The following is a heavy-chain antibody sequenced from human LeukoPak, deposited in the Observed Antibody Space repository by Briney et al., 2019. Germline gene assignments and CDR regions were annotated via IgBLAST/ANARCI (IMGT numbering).Heavy chain of an antibody. CDR1: GDSISSSTYY. CDR2: IYYSGST. J-gene: IGHJ4*02. Sequence: SETLSFICTVSGDSISSSTYYWGWIRQPPGKGLEWIGSIYYSGSTYYNPSLKSRVTISVDTSKNQFSLKLSSVTAADTAVYYCARDQKLLRSFDYWGQGTLVTVSS. D-gene: IGHD1-26*01. V-gene: IGHV4-39*07. CDR3: ARDQKLLRSFDY.